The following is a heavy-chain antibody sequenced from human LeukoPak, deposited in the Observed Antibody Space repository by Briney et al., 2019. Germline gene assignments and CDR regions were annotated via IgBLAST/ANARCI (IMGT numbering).Heavy chain of an antibody. Sequence: SETLSLTCTVSGGSISSSSYYWGWIRQPPGKGLEWIGSIYYSGSTYYNPSLKSRVTISVDTSKNQFSLKLSSVTAADTTVYYCARHPSVTKGAFDHWGQGTLVTVSS. J-gene: IGHJ4*02. D-gene: IGHD4-17*01. CDR3: ARHPSVTKGAFDH. V-gene: IGHV4-39*01. CDR2: IYYSGST. CDR1: GGSISSSSYY.